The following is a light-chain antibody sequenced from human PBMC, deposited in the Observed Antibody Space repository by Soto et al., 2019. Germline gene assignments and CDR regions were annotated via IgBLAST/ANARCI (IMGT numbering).Light chain of an antibody. V-gene: IGKV3-20*01. Sequence: EIVLTQSPGTLSLSPGERVSLSCRASQTINRSFLAWYQQKLGQAPRLLIYGASSRATGVPDRFSGSGSGTDFTLTISRLEPGDFAVYYCQQYGNSPRTVGQGTKVDIK. J-gene: IGKJ1*01. CDR2: GAS. CDR1: QTINRSF. CDR3: QQYGNSPRT.